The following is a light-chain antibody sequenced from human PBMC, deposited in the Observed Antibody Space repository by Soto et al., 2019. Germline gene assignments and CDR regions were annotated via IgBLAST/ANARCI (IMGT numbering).Light chain of an antibody. CDR2: XAS. CDR3: QQYNPDSWT. V-gene: IGKV1-5*01. CDR1: QSISNY. Sequence: DIQMTQSPSSLSASVGDRVTITCRASQSISNYLNWYQQKPGKAPKFLXYXASTLESGVPSRFSGRGFGTEFSFTISSLQPDDFGTYYCQQYNPDSWTVGQGTKVDI. J-gene: IGKJ1*01.